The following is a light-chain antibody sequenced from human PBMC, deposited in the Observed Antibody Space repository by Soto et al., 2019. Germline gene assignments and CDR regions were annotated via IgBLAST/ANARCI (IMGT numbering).Light chain of an antibody. CDR3: SSYTSSSTYV. V-gene: IGLV2-14*01. Sequence: QSALTQPASVSGPPGQSITISCTGNSSDVGGYNYVSWYQQHPGKAPKLMIYEVSNRPSGVSNRFSGSKSGNTASLTISGLQAEDEADYYCSSYTSSSTYVFGTGTKVTVL. CDR1: SSDVGGYNY. J-gene: IGLJ1*01. CDR2: EVS.